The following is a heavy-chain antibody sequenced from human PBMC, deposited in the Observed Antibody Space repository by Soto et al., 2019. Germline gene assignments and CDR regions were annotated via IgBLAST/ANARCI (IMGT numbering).Heavy chain of an antibody. Sequence: GGSLRLSCAASGFTFSNYWMSWVRQDTGKGLEWVANIKEDGSEKYYVDSVKGRFTISRDNAKNSLYLQMNSLRAEDTAVYYCASGYCSSTSCQANWFDPWGQGTLVTVSS. CDR1: GFTFSNYW. D-gene: IGHD2-2*01. CDR2: IKEDGSEK. V-gene: IGHV3-7*01. CDR3: ASGYCSSTSCQANWFDP. J-gene: IGHJ5*02.